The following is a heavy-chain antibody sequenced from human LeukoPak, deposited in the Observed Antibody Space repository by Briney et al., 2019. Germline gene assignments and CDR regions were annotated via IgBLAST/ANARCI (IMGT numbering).Heavy chain of an antibody. CDR1: GFTFSDYY. CDR3: AKGPMVRGEMVPDY. Sequence: GGSLRLSCAASGFTFSDYYMSWIRQAPGKGLEWVSAISGSGGSTYYADSVKGRFTISRDNSKNTLYLQMNSLRAEDTAVYYCAKGPMVRGEMVPDYWGQGTLVTVSS. CDR2: ISGSGGST. J-gene: IGHJ4*02. V-gene: IGHV3-23*01. D-gene: IGHD3-10*01.